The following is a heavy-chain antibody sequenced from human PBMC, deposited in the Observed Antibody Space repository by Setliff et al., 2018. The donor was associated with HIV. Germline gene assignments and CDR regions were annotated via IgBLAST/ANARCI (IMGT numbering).Heavy chain of an antibody. CDR1: GGSISSSSYY. D-gene: IGHD3-22*01. Sequence: SETLSLTCTVSGGSISSSSYYWGWIRQPPGKGLEWIGSIYYSGSTYYNPSLKSRVTISVDTSKNQFSLKLSSVTAADTAVYYCARRRYYYDSSGLFDYWGQGTLGTVPQ. V-gene: IGHV4-39*01. CDR2: IYYSGST. J-gene: IGHJ4*02. CDR3: ARRRYYYDSSGLFDY.